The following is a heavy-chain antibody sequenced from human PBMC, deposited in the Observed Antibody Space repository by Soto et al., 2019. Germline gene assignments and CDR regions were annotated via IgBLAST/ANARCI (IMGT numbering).Heavy chain of an antibody. D-gene: IGHD2-21*01. CDR2: IIPMFGIT. CDR1: GGTFSSYV. Sequence: QVQLVQSGAEVKKPGSSMKVSCKASGGTFSSYVFSWVRQAPGQGLEWMGRIIPMFGITNYAQKFEGRVTITADKATTTVDLELRRLISEDTAIYSAARYRARNNAAVVMAYWGQGTLVTVSS. J-gene: IGHJ4*02. CDR3: ARYRARNNAAVVMAY. V-gene: IGHV1-69*02.